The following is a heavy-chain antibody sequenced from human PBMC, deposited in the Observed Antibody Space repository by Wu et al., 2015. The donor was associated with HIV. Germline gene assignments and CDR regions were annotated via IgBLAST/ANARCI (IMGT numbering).Heavy chain of an antibody. J-gene: IGHJ4*02. CDR2: INPSGSST. CDR1: GYIFTTYY. Sequence: QVQLVQSGAEVKKPGASVKVSCKASGYIFTTYYIHWVRQAPGQGLEWMGVINPSGSSTTYTEKFQGRVTMTKDTSTSTVYMKLSGLRSEDTATYYCARGLGITIPLDSWGQGTLVTVSS. V-gene: IGHV1-46*01. D-gene: IGHD1-14*01. CDR3: ARGLGITIPLDS.